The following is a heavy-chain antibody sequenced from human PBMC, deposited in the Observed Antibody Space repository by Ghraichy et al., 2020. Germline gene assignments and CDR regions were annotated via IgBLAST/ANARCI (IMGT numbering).Heavy chain of an antibody. CDR2: IYYSGST. CDR3: ARGPLQNYYGSGRNPYYFDY. J-gene: IGHJ4*02. CDR1: GGSISSYY. V-gene: IGHV4-59*01. D-gene: IGHD3-10*01. Sequence: SETLSLTCTVSGGSISSYYWSWIRQPPGKGLEWIGYIYYSGSTNYNPSLKSRVTISVDTSKNQFSLKLSSVTAADTAVYYCARGPLQNYYGSGRNPYYFDYWRQGTLVTVSS.